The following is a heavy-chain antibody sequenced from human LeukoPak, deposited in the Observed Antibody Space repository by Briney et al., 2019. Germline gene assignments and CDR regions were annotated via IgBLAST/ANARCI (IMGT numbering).Heavy chain of an antibody. CDR3: ARDLSSYFDY. CDR2: IYYSGST. V-gene: IGHV4-59*01. CDR1: GGSISSYY. Sequence: PSETLPLTCTVSGGSISSYYWSWIRQPPGKGLEWIGYIYYSGSTNYNPSLKSRVTISVDTSKNQFSLKLSSVTAADTAVYYCARDLSSYFDYWGQGTLVTVSS. D-gene: IGHD3-16*01. J-gene: IGHJ4*02.